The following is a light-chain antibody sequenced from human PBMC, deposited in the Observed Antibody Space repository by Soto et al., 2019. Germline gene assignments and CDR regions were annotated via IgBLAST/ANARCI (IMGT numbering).Light chain of an antibody. CDR1: QSVSSN. J-gene: IGKJ1*01. Sequence: EIVMTQSPVTLSVSPGERATLSCRASQSVSSNLAWYQQQPGQAPRLLIYGASTRATGIPARFSCSGFGTEFTLTISSLHSEDFAVYFCQQYKNYPLTFGQGTKVEIK. V-gene: IGKV3D-15*01. CDR3: QQYKNYPLT. CDR2: GAS.